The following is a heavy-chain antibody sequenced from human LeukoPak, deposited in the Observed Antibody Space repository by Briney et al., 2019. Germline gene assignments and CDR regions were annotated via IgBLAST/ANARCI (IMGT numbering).Heavy chain of an antibody. V-gene: IGHV4-59*02. Sequence: SETLSLTCTVSGDSVSSYYWSWIRQPPGKGLEWIGYIYYSGSTNYTPSLKSRVTISVDTPKNQFSLKLSSVTAADAAVYYCAGRVGNFDYWGQGTLVTVSS. CDR1: GDSVSSYY. J-gene: IGHJ4*02. CDR3: AGRVGNFDY. D-gene: IGHD7-27*01. CDR2: IYYSGST.